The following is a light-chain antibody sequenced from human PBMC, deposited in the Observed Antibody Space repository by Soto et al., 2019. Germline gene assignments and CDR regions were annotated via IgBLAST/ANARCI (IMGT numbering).Light chain of an antibody. V-gene: IGKV3-20*01. CDR1: QSVSSSY. CDR3: QQYSKWPPIT. Sequence: EIVLTQSPGTLSLSPGERATLSCRASQSVSSSYLAWYQQKPGQAPRLLIYGASSRATGIPDRFSGSGSGTEFTLTISSLQSEDFAVYYCQQYSKWPPITFGQGTRLEIK. CDR2: GAS. J-gene: IGKJ5*01.